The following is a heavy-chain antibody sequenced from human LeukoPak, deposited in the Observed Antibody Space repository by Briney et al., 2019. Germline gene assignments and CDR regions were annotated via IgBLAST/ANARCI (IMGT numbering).Heavy chain of an antibody. Sequence: SGPTLVNPTQTLTLTCTFSGFSLRSSGMRGSWIRQPPGKPLEWLARIDWDDDKFYSTSLRTRLTVSKDTSKNRVVLTMINMDPVDTATYYCARIGSFGPGTFPFDSWGPGTLVTVSS. V-gene: IGHV2-70*04. CDR3: ARIGSFGPGTFPFDS. J-gene: IGHJ4*02. CDR1: GFSLRSSGMR. D-gene: IGHD3-10*01. CDR2: IDWDDDK.